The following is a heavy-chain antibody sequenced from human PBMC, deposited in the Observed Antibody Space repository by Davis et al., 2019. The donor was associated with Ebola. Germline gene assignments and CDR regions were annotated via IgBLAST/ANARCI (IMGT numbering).Heavy chain of an antibody. V-gene: IGHV3-23*01. CDR3: ARHDYGDSHFDY. J-gene: IGHJ4*02. D-gene: IGHD4-17*01. CDR2: ISGSGGST. CDR1: GFSFNNYA. Sequence: GESLKISCAPSGFSFNNYAMSWARQAPGRGLEWVSAISGSGGSTYYADSVKGRFTISRDNSKNTLYLQMNSLRAEDTAVYYCARHDYGDSHFDYWGQGTLVTVSS.